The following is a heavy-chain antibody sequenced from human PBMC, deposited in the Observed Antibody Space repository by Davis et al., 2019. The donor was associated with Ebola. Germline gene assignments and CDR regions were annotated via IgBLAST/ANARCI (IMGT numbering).Heavy chain of an antibody. V-gene: IGHV5-10-1*01. J-gene: IGHJ6*02. CDR3: AGHRYYYYGMDV. CDR1: GYSFTSYW. Sequence: GESLKISCKGSGYSFTSYWIGWVRQMPGKGLEWMGRIDPSDSYTNYSPSFQGHVTISADKSISTAYLQWSSLKASDTAMYYCAGHRYYYYGMDVWGQGTTVTVSS. D-gene: IGHD1-14*01. CDR2: IDPSDSYT.